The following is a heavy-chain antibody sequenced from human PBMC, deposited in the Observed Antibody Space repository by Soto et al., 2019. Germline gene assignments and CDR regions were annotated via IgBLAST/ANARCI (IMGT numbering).Heavy chain of an antibody. Sequence: QVQLVQSGAEVKKPGSSVRVSCKASGGTFNTYAISWVRQAPGQGLEWMGGVFPLYGTPNYAQKFQGRVTITADKSSSKGYMELSSLTSEDTAVYYCARPFFEWLYDAFHIWGQGTMVTVSS. J-gene: IGHJ3*02. CDR2: VFPLYGTP. CDR1: GGTFNTYA. CDR3: ARPFFEWLYDAFHI. V-gene: IGHV1-69*06. D-gene: IGHD3-3*01.